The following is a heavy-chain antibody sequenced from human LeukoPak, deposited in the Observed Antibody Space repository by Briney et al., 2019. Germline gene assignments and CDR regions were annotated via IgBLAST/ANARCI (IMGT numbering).Heavy chain of an antibody. CDR3: VRDRGSYRPIDY. D-gene: IGHD1-26*01. J-gene: IGHJ4*02. Sequence: GGSLRLSCAASGFTFSSYSMNWVRQAPGKGLEWVSSISSSGTYIYYRDSVKGRFTISRDNAENSLYLEMNSLRVEDTAIYYCVRDRGSYRPIDYWGQGTLVTVSS. CDR2: ISSSGTYI. V-gene: IGHV3-21*01. CDR1: GFTFSSYS.